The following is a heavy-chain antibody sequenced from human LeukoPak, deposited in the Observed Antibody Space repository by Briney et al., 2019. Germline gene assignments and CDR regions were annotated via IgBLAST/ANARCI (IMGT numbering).Heavy chain of an antibody. Sequence: SETLSLTCTVSGGSIRSSSYYWGWIRQPPGKGLEWIGNIYYSGSTYYKTSLKSRVTISVDTSKNQFSLKINSLTAADTAVYYCACDILTGYRGTFDIWGQGTMVTVSS. CDR3: ACDILTGYRGTFDI. V-gene: IGHV4-39*07. J-gene: IGHJ3*02. CDR2: IYYSGST. D-gene: IGHD3-9*01. CDR1: GGSIRSSSYY.